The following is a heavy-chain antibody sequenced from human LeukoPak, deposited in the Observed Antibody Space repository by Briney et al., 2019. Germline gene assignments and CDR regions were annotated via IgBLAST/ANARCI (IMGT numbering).Heavy chain of an antibody. V-gene: IGHV3-20*04. CDR2: IRNGGST. J-gene: IGHJ3*02. CDR3: ARDRSSSSWNAAFDI. D-gene: IGHD2-2*01. CDR1: GFTFEDYG. Sequence: GSLRLSCAASGFTFEDYGMSWVRQAPGKGLEWVSGIRNGGSTGYADSVKGRFTISRDNAKNSLYLQMNSLRAEDTALYFCARDRSSSSWNAAFDIWGQGTTLTVSS.